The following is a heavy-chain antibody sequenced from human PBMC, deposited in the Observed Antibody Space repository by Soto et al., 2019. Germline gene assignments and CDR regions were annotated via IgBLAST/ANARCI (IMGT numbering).Heavy chain of an antibody. CDR2: IYYSGST. J-gene: IGHJ5*02. CDR3: ASGYEHNWFDP. D-gene: IGHD5-12*01. Sequence: TSETLSLTCTVSGGSISSGGYYWSWIRQHPGKGLEWIGYIYYSGSTYYNPSLKSRVTISVDTSKNQFSLKLSSVTAADTAVYYCASGYEHNWFDPWGQGTLVTVSS. V-gene: IGHV4-31*03. CDR1: GGSISSGGYY.